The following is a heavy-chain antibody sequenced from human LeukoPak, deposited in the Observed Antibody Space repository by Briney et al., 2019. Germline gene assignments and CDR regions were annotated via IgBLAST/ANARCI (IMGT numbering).Heavy chain of an antibody. V-gene: IGHV1-18*01. CDR1: GYTFTSYG. D-gene: IGHD2-15*01. CDR3: ARGYCSGGSCWHYYYYGMDV. J-gene: IGHJ6*02. CDR2: ISAYNGNT. Sequence: ASVKVSCKASGYTFTSYGISWVRQAPGQGLEWMGWISAYNGNTNYAQKLQGRVTMTTDTSTSTAYLDLRSLRSDDPAVYYCARGYCSGGSCWHYYYYGMDVWGQGTRVTVS.